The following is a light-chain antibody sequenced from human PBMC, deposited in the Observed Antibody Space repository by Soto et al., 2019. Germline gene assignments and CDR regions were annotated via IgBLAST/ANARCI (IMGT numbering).Light chain of an antibody. Sequence: DIQMTQSPSSLSASVGDRVSVTCRASQSIITFLNWYQQRPGEAPKLLIYAASSLQCGVPSRFSGSGSGAEFTLTIGSLQPEDFATYYCQQSYTTPRTFGQGTQVEVK. CDR2: AAS. CDR3: QQSYTTPRT. CDR1: QSIITF. V-gene: IGKV1-39*01. J-gene: IGKJ1*01.